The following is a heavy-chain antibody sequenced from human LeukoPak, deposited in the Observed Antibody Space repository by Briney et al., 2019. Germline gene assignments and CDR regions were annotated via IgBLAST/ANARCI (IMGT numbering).Heavy chain of an antibody. V-gene: IGHV3-7*01. D-gene: IGHD3-22*01. CDR1: GFSFSSDW. CDR3: ARDTSPLDYYDSSAYYDAYDI. J-gene: IGHJ3*02. Sequence: GGSLRLSCAASGFSFSSDWMSWVRQVPGKGLEWVANIRQDGSETYYVDSVKGRFTISRDNAKNSLYLHMNSLRAEDSAVYYCARDTSPLDYYDSSAYYDAYDIWGQGTTVIVSS. CDR2: IRQDGSET.